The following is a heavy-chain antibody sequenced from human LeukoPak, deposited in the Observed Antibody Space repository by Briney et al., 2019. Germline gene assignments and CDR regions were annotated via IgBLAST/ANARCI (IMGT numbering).Heavy chain of an antibody. Sequence: SETLSLTCTVSGGSISSGGYYWSWLRQYPATGLEWIGYIYHSGTTYYNPSLKSRVTISVDTSKNQFHLRLTSVTAADTAVYYCAREAQYYYDDSGYYYLDYWGQGTLVTVSS. D-gene: IGHD3-22*01. CDR3: AREAQYYYDDSGYYYLDY. J-gene: IGHJ4*02. V-gene: IGHV4-31*03. CDR1: GGSISSGGYY. CDR2: IYHSGTT.